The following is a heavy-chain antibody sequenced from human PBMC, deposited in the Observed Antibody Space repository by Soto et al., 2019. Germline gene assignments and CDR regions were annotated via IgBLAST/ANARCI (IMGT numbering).Heavy chain of an antibody. V-gene: IGHV4-4*02. Sequence: QVQLQESGPGLVKPSGTLSLTCAVSGGSISSSNWWSWVRQPPGKGLEWIGEIYHSGSTNYNPSHKSPGTISAEPPKNPLALKLSSGAAADMAVYYCATVSGSYSYGMDVWGRGTTVTVSS. D-gene: IGHD1-26*01. J-gene: IGHJ6*02. CDR1: GGSISSSNW. CDR3: ATVSGSYSYGMDV. CDR2: IYHSGST.